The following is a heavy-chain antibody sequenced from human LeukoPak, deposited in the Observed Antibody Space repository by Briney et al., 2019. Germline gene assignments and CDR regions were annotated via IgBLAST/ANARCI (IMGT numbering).Heavy chain of an antibody. J-gene: IGHJ4*02. Sequence: PGGSLRLSCTVSGFTVSSNSMSWVRQAPGKGLEWVSLISSSSSYIYYADSVKGRFTISRDNAKNSLSLPINSLRVEETAVYYCARCVMGYSGKDLDYWGQGTLVTVSS. CDR1: GFTVSSNS. V-gene: IGHV3-21*01. CDR2: ISSSSSYI. CDR3: ARCVMGYSGKDLDY. D-gene: IGHD1-26*01.